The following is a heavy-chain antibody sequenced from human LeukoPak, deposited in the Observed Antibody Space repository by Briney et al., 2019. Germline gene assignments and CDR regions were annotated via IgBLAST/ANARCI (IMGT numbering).Heavy chain of an antibody. CDR2: TYYSGST. V-gene: IGHV4-39*07. J-gene: IGHJ4*02. CDR3: AGSGWNGGPFDS. Sequence: PSETLSLTCTVSGGSISSSSYYWDWIRQPPGKGLEWIGSTYYSGSTYYNPSLKSRVTISVDTSEIQFSLKLNSVTAADTAVYYCAGSGWNGGPFDSWGQGTLVTVSS. CDR1: GGSISSSSYY. D-gene: IGHD6-19*01.